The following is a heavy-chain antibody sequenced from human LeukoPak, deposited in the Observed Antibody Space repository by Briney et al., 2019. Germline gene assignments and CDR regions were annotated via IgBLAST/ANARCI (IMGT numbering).Heavy chain of an antibody. CDR3: ARDRHRRHYYDSSLHPPLDY. D-gene: IGHD3-22*01. V-gene: IGHV1-18*04. Sequence: ASVTVSCKASGYTFTDYYILWVRQAPGQGLEWMGWISGYNGHTNYAQKLQGRVTMTTDTSTSTAYMDLRSLRSDDTAVYYCARDRHRRHYYDSSLHPPLDYWGQGTLVTVSS. CDR1: GYTFTDYY. CDR2: ISGYNGHT. J-gene: IGHJ4*02.